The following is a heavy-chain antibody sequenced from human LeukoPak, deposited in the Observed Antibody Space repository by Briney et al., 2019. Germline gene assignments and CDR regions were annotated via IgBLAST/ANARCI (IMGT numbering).Heavy chain of an antibody. CDR3: APNWNLDY. J-gene: IGHJ4*02. Sequence: LSGGSLRLSCVVSGLTFSSYAMSWVRQAPGKGLDWVSAISASGGSTYYADSVKGRFTISRDNSKNTVYLSLNSLRGEDTAIYYCAPNWNLDYWGQGSLVTVSS. CDR1: GLTFSSYA. CDR2: ISASGGST. V-gene: IGHV3-23*01. D-gene: IGHD1-1*01.